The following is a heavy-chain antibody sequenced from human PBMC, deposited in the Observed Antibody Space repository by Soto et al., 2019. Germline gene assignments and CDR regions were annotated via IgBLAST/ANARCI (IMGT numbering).Heavy chain of an antibody. Sequence: GGSLRLSCAVSGFTFSSNWMSWVRQVPGKGLEWVANIKKDGSEKYYVDSVKGRFTISRDNAKNALYLQMNSLGAEDTAVYYCARVVFTTMIPNPFYYYGMDVWGQGTTVTVSS. CDR3: ARVVFTTMIPNPFYYYGMDV. V-gene: IGHV3-7*03. CDR2: IKKDGSEK. CDR1: GFTFSSNW. J-gene: IGHJ6*02. D-gene: IGHD3-22*01.